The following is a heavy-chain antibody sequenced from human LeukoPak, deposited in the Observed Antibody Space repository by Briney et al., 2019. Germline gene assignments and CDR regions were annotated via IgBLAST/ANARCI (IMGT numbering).Heavy chain of an antibody. Sequence: ASVKVSCKASGYTFTGYYMHWVRQAPGQGLEWMGWINPNSGGTTYAQKFQGWVTMTRDTSISTAYMELSRLRSDDTAVYYCARGDGQQLVGMDVWGQGTTVTVSS. CDR2: INPNSGGT. D-gene: IGHD6-13*01. CDR1: GYTFTGYY. CDR3: ARGDGQQLVGMDV. V-gene: IGHV1-2*04. J-gene: IGHJ6*02.